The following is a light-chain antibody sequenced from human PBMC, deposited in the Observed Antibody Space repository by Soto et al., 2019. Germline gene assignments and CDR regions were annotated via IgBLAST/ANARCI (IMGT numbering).Light chain of an antibody. Sequence: VLRKSPVTLSLSPGERATISGRTSQSFRGLLAWYQQKPGQAPRLLIYDAYNRATGIPPRSSGSGSGTEFTLTISSLQSEDFAVYYCQQYSNWPPITFGQGTRLEIK. CDR3: QQYSNWPPIT. CDR2: DAY. J-gene: IGKJ5*01. V-gene: IGKV3-11*01. CDR1: QSFRGL.